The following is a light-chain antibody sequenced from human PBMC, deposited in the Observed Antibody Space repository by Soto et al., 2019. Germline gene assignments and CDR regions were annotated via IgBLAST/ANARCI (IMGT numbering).Light chain of an antibody. CDR1: QTVSSN. V-gene: IGKV3-11*01. CDR2: GAA. Sequence: EVVLTQSPATLSVSPGDSATLSCRASQTVSSNLAWYQQKPGQAPRLLIYGAATRATGIPARFSGSGSGTEFTLTISSLEPEDFAVYYCQQRSNWPPLISFGQGTRLEIK. J-gene: IGKJ5*01. CDR3: QQRSNWPPLIS.